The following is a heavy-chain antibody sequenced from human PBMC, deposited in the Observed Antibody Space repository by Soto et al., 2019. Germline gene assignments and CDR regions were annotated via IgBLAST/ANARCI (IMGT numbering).Heavy chain of an antibody. CDR1: GFTVSSSY. J-gene: IGHJ5*02. D-gene: IGHD1-26*01. CDR2: IYISGST. Sequence: EVQLVESGGGLVQPGGSLRLSCAASGFTVSSSYLYWVRQAPGRGLEWVSSIYISGSTSYADSVQGRFTISRDNSKNTLYLQMNSLRAEDTAVYYCARGKVGTDPNWLDPWGQGTLVTVSS. CDR3: ARGKVGTDPNWLDP. V-gene: IGHV3-66*01.